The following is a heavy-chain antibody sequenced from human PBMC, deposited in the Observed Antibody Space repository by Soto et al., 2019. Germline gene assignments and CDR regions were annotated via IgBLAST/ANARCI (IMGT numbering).Heavy chain of an antibody. V-gene: IGHV3-30-3*01. CDR3: ARDWGYTYGHPFDY. CDR1: GFTFSSYS. D-gene: IGHD5-18*01. J-gene: IGHJ4*02. CDR2: ISYDGSNK. Sequence: LRLSCAASGFTFSSYSMHWVRQASGKGLEWVALISYDGSNKYYADSVKGRFTISRDNSKNTLYLQMNSLRGDDTAVYYCARDWGYTYGHPFDYWGQGTLVTVSS.